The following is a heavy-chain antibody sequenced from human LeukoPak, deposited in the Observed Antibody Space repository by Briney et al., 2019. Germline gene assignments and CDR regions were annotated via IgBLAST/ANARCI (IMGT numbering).Heavy chain of an antibody. D-gene: IGHD6-13*01. V-gene: IGHV1-8*01. J-gene: IGHJ6*03. CDR3: ARGTYFIAATGTGIYYMDV. Sequence: ASVKVSCKASGYTFTNYDINWVRQATGQGLEWMGWMNPNSGNTGYAQKFQGRVTTTRNTSISTAYMELSSLRSEDTAVYYCARGTYFIAATGTGIYYMDVWGRGTTVTVSS. CDR1: GYTFTNYD. CDR2: MNPNSGNT.